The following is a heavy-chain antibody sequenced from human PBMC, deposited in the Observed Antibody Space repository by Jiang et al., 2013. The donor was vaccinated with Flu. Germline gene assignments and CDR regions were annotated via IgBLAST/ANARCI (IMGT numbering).Heavy chain of an antibody. Sequence: GPGLVKPSQTLSLTCSVSGGSINSVGYYWSWIRQHPGKGLEWIGYIYYSGKSYSNPSLQSRAIITLDTSKNHFSLTLNSVTAAGTAVYYCARGGRGAVDIWGQGT. D-gene: IGHD5-24*01. CDR2: IYYSGKS. CDR3: ARGGRGAVDI. J-gene: IGHJ3*02. CDR1: GGSINSVGYY. V-gene: IGHV4-31*03.